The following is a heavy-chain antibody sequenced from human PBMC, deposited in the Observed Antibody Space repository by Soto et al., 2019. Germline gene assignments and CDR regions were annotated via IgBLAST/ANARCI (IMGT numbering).Heavy chain of an antibody. CDR2: IIPIFGTA. D-gene: IGHD2-2*01. Sequence: VKVSCKASGGTFSSYAISWVRQAPGQGLEWMGGIIPIFGTANYAQKFQGRVTITADESTSTAYMELSSLRSEDTAVYNCATDTRDHDAFDIWGQGTMVTVSS. CDR3: ATDTRDHDAFDI. J-gene: IGHJ3*02. V-gene: IGHV1-69*13. CDR1: GGTFSSYA.